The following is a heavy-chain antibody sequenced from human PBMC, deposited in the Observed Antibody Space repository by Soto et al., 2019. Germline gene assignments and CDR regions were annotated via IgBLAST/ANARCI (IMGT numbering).Heavy chain of an antibody. CDR3: TTVMTYYYDSSGYYPGY. CDR1: GFTFSNAR. V-gene: IGHV3-15*07. D-gene: IGHD3-22*01. Sequence: VGSLRLSCAASGFTFSNARMNWVRQSPGKGMQWVGRIKSKTDGGTTDYAAPVKGRCTISRDDSKNTLYLQMNSLKTEDTAVYYCTTVMTYYYDSSGYYPGYWGQRTLVTGSS. J-gene: IGHJ4*02. CDR2: IKSKTDGGTT.